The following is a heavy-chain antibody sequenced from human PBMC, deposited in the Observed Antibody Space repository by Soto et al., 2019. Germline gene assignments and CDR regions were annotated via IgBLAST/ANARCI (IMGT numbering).Heavy chain of an antibody. CDR1: GGSFSGYY. V-gene: IGHV4-34*01. D-gene: IGHD2-15*01. CDR3: ARGKDMVVVVAATQNNNWFDP. Sequence: QVQLQQWGAGLLKPSEPLSLTCAVSGGSFSGYYWSWIRQPPGTGLEWIGEINHSASTNYNPSLKSRVTISVDTSRNQFSLKLSSVTAADTAGYYCARGKDMVVVVAATQNNNWFDPWGQGTLVTVSS. CDR2: INHSAST. J-gene: IGHJ5*02.